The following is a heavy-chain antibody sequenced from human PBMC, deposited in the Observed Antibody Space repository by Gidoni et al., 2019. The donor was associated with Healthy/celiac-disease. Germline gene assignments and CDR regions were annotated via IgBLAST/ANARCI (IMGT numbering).Heavy chain of an antibody. CDR2: ISSSGSTI. CDR1: GFTFSDYY. CDR3: ARILNDYGDYGEDRGRYFDY. D-gene: IGHD4-17*01. Sequence: QVQLVESGGGLVKPGGSLRLSCAASGFTFSDYYMSWIRQAPGKGLEWVSYISSSGSTIYYADSVKGRFTISRDNAKNSLYLQMNSLRAEDTAVYYCARILNDYGDYGEDRGRYFDYWGQGTLVTVSS. J-gene: IGHJ4*02. V-gene: IGHV3-11*01.